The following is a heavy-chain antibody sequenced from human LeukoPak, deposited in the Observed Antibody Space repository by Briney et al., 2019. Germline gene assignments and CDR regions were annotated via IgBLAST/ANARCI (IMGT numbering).Heavy chain of an antibody. CDR3: AGHSSGWYKGYFDY. CDR2: IYYRGST. D-gene: IGHD6-19*01. V-gene: IGHV4-59*01. CDR1: GDSISSYY. Sequence: SETLSLTCAVSGDSISSYYWGWIRQPPGKGLEWIGYIYYRGSTNNNPSLKSRVTISVDTSKNQFSLKLSSVTAADTAVYYCAGHSSGWYKGYFDYWGQGTLVTVSS. J-gene: IGHJ4*02.